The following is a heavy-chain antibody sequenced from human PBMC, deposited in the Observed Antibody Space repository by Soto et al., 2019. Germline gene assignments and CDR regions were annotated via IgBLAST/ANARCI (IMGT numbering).Heavy chain of an antibody. CDR2: INHSGST. D-gene: IGHD3-10*01. V-gene: IGHV4-34*01. J-gene: IGHJ4*02. Sequence: KSSETLSLTCAVYGGSFSGYYWSWIHQPPGKGLEWIGEINHSGSTNYNPSLKSRVTISVDTSKNQFSLKLSSVTAADTAVYYCARGYHYYGSGSYYMGWGQGTLVTVSS. CDR1: GGSFSGYY. CDR3: ARGYHYYGSGSYYMG.